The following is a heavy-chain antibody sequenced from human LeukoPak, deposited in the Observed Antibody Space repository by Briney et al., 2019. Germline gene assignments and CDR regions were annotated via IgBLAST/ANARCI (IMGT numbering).Heavy chain of an antibody. D-gene: IGHD5-12*01. CDR3: ASGYDFEIPAFDH. V-gene: IGHV3-66*01. CDR2: IYSGGST. Sequence: PGGSLRLSCAASGFTVSSNYMSWVRQAPGKGLEWVSVIYSGGSTYYADSVKGRFTISRDNSKNTLYLQMNSLRAEDTAVYYCASGYDFEIPAFDHWGQGTLVTVSS. J-gene: IGHJ4*02. CDR1: GFTVSSNY.